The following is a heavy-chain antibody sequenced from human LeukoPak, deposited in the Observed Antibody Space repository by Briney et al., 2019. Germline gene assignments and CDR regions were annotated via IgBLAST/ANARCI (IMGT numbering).Heavy chain of an antibody. CDR1: GFTFSSYW. D-gene: IGHD2-2*02. V-gene: IGHV3-7*04. CDR3: ARDIPQGLSYFDY. J-gene: IGHJ4*02. Sequence: TGGSLRLSCGASGFTFSSYWMSWVRQAPGKGLEWVANIKEDGSEKNYVDSAKGRFTISRDNAKDSLYLQMNSLRAEDTAVYYCARDIPQGLSYFDYWGQGTLVTVSS. CDR2: IKEDGSEK.